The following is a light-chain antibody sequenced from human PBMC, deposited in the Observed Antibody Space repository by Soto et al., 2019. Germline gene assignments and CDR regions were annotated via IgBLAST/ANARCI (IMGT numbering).Light chain of an antibody. CDR2: VAS. Sequence: EIVMTQSPVTLSVSPGERVTLSCRASQSSSSDLAWYQLKPGQAARLLMYVASTRATGVPARFTGSGSETEFTLTISILQSEDFGVYYCHHYNHWPWTFGQGTRVEIK. CDR3: HHYNHWPWT. V-gene: IGKV3-15*01. CDR1: QSSSSD. J-gene: IGKJ1*01.